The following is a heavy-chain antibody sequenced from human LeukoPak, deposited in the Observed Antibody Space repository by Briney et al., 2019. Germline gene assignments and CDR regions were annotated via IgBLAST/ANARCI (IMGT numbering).Heavy chain of an antibody. Sequence: ASVKVSCKTSGYTFTGYYIHWVRQPPGQGLEGMGWINPHSGGTNYVQRFQGRVTMTKYTSIATAYMALSRLRSDDTAVYYCARRRVVAALGGWYWCDPGGQGTLVTVSS. CDR2: INPHSGGT. J-gene: IGHJ5*02. D-gene: IGHD2-15*01. CDR3: ARRRVVAALGGWYWCDP. V-gene: IGHV1-2*02. CDR1: GYTFTGYY.